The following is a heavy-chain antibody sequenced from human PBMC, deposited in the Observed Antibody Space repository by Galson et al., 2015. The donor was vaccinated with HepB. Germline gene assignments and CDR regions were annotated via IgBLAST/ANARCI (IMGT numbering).Heavy chain of an antibody. CDR2: ISGSGGST. V-gene: IGHV3-23*01. Sequence: SLRLSCAASGFTFSSYAMSWVRQAPGKGLEWVSAISGSGGSTYYADSVKGRFTISRDNSKNTLYLQMNSLRAEDTAVYYCAKGPKKGVPDGYSVPHYFDYWGQGTLVTVSS. J-gene: IGHJ4*02. CDR3: AKGPKKGVPDGYSVPHYFDY. CDR1: GFTFSSYA. D-gene: IGHD5-24*01.